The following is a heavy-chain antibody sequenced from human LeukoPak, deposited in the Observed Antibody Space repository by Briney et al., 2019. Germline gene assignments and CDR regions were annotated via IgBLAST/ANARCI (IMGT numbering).Heavy chain of an antibody. CDR3: GRVGRRIVVGATRPNGFDI. CDR2: IYYSRST. V-gene: IGHV4-30-4*01. Sequence: PSETQSLTCTVSGGSISSGDYYWSWIRQPPGKGLEWIGYIYYSRSTYYSPSLKSRVTISVDTSKNQFSLKLSSVTAADTAVYYCGRVGRRIVVGATRPNGFDIWGQGTKVTV. J-gene: IGHJ3*02. D-gene: IGHD2-15*01. CDR1: GGSISSGDYY.